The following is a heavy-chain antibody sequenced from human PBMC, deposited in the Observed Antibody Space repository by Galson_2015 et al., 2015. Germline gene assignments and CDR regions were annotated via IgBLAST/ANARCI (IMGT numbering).Heavy chain of an antibody. V-gene: IGHV3-30-3*01. CDR3: AREASSYGGLRYFDY. D-gene: IGHD3-10*01. J-gene: IGHJ4*02. CDR2: ISYDGGNK. Sequence: SLRLCCAASGFTFGSYAMHWVRQAPGKGLEWVGVISYDGGNKYYADSVKGRFTISRDNSKNTLYLQMNSLRAEDTAVYYCAREASSYGGLRYFDYWGQGTLVTVSS. CDR1: GFTFGSYA.